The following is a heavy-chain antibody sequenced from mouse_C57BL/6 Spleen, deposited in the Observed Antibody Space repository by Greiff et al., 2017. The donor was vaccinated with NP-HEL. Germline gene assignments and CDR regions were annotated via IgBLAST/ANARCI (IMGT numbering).Heavy chain of an antibody. J-gene: IGHJ4*01. V-gene: IGHV5-17*01. D-gene: IGHD2-10*01. CDR1: GFTFSDYG. Sequence: EVQLVESGGGLVKPGGSLKLSCAASGFTFSDYGMHWVRQAPEKGLEWVAYISSGSSTIYYADTVKGRFTISRDNAKNTLFLQMTSLRSEDTAMYYCARRPYYDFYAMDYWGQGTSVTVSS. CDR3: ARRPYYDFYAMDY. CDR2: ISSGSSTI.